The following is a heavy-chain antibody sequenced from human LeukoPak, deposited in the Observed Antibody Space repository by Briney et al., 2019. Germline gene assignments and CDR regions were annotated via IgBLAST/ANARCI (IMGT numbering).Heavy chain of an antibody. CDR1: GFTFSGYV. CDR3: ARRGGSNGWGDFDI. J-gene: IGHJ3*02. V-gene: IGHV3-23*01. Sequence: GGSLRLSCAASGFTFSGYVMNWVRQAPGKGLAWVSSTPGSSDNTYYADSVKGRFTISRDNSRSTLYLQMNSLSREDTALYYCARRGGSNGWGDFDIWGQGTMVTVSS. D-gene: IGHD6-19*01. CDR2: TPGSSDNT.